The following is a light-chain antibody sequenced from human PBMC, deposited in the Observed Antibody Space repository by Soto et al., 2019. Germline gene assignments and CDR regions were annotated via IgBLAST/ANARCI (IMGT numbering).Light chain of an antibody. J-gene: IGLJ1*01. CDR1: SSEVGAYNS. Sequence: QSALTQPASVSGSPGQSIAISCTGTSSEVGAYNSVSWYQQHPGRAPKLMIHDVSNRPSGVSNRFSGSKSGNTASLTISGLQAEDEADYYCSSYTSSSTYVFGTGTKVTVL. V-gene: IGLV2-14*03. CDR3: SSYTSSSTYV. CDR2: DVS.